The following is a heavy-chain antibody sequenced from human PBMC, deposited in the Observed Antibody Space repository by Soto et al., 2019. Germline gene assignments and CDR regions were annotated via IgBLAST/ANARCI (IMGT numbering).Heavy chain of an antibody. CDR2: ISWDGGST. Sequence: XGALKVSCAASGFTFDDYTMHWVRQAPGKDLEWVSLISWDGGSTYYADSVKGRFTISRDNSKNSLYLQMNSLRTEDTALYYCAKDMSSGYYRAFDYWGQGTLVTVSS. CDR1: GFTFDDYT. J-gene: IGHJ4*02. V-gene: IGHV3-43*01. D-gene: IGHD3-3*01. CDR3: AKDMSSGYYRAFDY.